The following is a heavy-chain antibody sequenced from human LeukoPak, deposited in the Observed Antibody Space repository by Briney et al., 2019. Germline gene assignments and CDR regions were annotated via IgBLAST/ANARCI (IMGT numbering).Heavy chain of an antibody. D-gene: IGHD6-19*01. J-gene: IGHJ6*03. CDR1: GYSFSSYG. V-gene: IGHV1-18*01. CDR3: ARRIAVPGTLANRYYYYMDV. Sequence: GASVKVSCKASGYSFSSYGISWVRQAPGQGLEWMGWISVYNGNIQYAQRLQGRVTMTTDTSTNTAYMELRSLGSDDAAVYYCARRIAVPGTLANRYYYYMDVWGKGTTVTVSS. CDR2: ISVYNGNI.